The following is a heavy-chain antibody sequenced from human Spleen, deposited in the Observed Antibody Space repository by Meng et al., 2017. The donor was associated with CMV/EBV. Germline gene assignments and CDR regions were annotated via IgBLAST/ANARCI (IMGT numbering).Heavy chain of an antibody. CDR2: ISGSGGST. Sequence: GESLKISCAASGFTFSSYAMSWVRQAPGKGLEWVSAISGSGGSTYYADSVKGRFTISRDNSKNTLYLQLDSLRPEDTAVYHCAKERTEVGATNWGQGTLVTVSS. J-gene: IGHJ4*02. D-gene: IGHD1-26*01. CDR1: GFTFSSYA. V-gene: IGHV3-23*01. CDR3: AKERTEVGATN.